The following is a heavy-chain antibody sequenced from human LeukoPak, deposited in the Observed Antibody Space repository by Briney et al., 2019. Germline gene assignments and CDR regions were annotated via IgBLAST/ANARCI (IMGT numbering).Heavy chain of an antibody. D-gene: IGHD3-16*02. J-gene: IGHJ4*02. CDR1: GGSISSGGYY. CDR3: ARVRTFGGVIVN. V-gene: IGHV4-31*03. Sequence: SETLSLTCTVSGGSISSGGYYWSWMRQHPGKGLEWIGYIYYSGSTYYNPSLKSRVTISVDTSKNQFSLKLSSVTAADTAVYYCARVRTFGGVIVNWGQGTLVTVSS. CDR2: IYYSGST.